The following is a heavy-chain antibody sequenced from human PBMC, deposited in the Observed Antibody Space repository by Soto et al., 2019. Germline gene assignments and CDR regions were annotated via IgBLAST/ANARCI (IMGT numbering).Heavy chain of an antibody. Sequence: SETLSLTCTVSGGSISSYYWSWIRQPPGKGLEWIGYIYYSGSTNYNPSLKSRVTISVNTSKNQFSLKLSSVTAADTAVYYCARERHVLDYDILTGYYPPLYGMDVWGQGTTVTVSS. CDR1: GGSISSYY. D-gene: IGHD3-9*01. J-gene: IGHJ6*02. CDR3: ARERHVLDYDILTGYYPPLYGMDV. V-gene: IGHV4-59*12. CDR2: IYYSGST.